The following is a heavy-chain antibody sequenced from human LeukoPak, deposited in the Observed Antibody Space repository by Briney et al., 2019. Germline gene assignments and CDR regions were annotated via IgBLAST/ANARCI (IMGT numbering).Heavy chain of an antibody. V-gene: IGHV4-31*03. D-gene: IGHD6-6*01. CDR1: GGSISSGGYY. CDR2: IYYSGST. CDR3: ARGLGIAARRMLGNWFDP. Sequence: SETLSLTCTVSGGSISSGGYYWSWIRQHPGKGLEWIGYIYYSGSTYYNPSLKSRVTISVDTSKNQFSLKLSSVTAADTAVYYCARGLGIAARRMLGNWFDPWGQGTLVTVSS. J-gene: IGHJ5*02.